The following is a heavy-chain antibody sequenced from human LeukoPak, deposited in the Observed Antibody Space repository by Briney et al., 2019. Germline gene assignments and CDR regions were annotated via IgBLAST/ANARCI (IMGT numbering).Heavy chain of an antibody. V-gene: IGHV5-51*01. Sequence: GESLKISCKASGNSFTSYWIGWVRQMPGKGLEWMGIIYPDDSDTRYSPSFQGQVTISADKSISTAYLQWSSLKASDTAMYYCARSYNWNDAGWFDPWGQGTLVTVSS. J-gene: IGHJ5*02. CDR2: IYPDDSDT. D-gene: IGHD1-20*01. CDR1: GNSFTSYW. CDR3: ARSYNWNDAGWFDP.